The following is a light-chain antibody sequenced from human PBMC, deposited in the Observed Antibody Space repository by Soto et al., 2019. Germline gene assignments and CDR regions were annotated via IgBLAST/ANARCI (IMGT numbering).Light chain of an antibody. J-gene: IGLJ3*02. CDR2: SNN. V-gene: IGLV1-47*02. CDR1: SSNIGSNY. Sequence: QSVPTQPPSASGTPGQRVTISCSGSSSNIGSNYVYWYQQLPGTAPKLLIYSNNQRPSGVPDRFSGSKSGTSASLAISGLRSEDEADYYCAAWDDSLSAWVFGGGTKVTVL. CDR3: AAWDDSLSAWV.